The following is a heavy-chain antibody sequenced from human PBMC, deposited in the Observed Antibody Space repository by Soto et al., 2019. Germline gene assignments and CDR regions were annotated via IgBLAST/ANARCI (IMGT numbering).Heavy chain of an antibody. J-gene: IGHJ6*02. CDR2: IKHDGSER. D-gene: IGHD3-10*01. Sequence: GGSLRLSCAASGFTLNSFWISWVRQAPWKGLEWVANIKHDGSERYYVDSVKGRFTVSRENPKNSLHLQMKSLRAEDTGVYYCPNSFIIVMPGRSPANYYYGVDVLGQGNTVTFSS. V-gene: IGHV3-7*01. CDR3: PNSFIIVMPGRSPANYYYGVDV. CDR1: GFTLNSFW.